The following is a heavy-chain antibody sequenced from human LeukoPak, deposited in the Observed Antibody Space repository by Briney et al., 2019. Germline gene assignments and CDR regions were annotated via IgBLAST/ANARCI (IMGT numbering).Heavy chain of an antibody. CDR2: IYYSGST. Sequence: PSETLSLTCTVSGGSISSYYWSWIRQPPGKGLEWIGYIYYSGSTNYNPSLKSRVTISVDTSKNQFPLKLSSVTAADTAVYYCARWEAAAAAPHNWFDPWGQGTLVTVSS. J-gene: IGHJ5*02. V-gene: IGHV4-59*12. CDR3: ARWEAAAAAPHNWFDP. CDR1: GGSISSYY. D-gene: IGHD6-13*01.